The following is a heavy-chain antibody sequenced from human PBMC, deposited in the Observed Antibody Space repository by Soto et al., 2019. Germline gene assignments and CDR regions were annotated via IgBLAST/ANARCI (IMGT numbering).Heavy chain of an antibody. J-gene: IGHJ3*02. CDR2: IYYRGNS. Sequence: QVQLQESGPGLLKPSQTLSLTCTVSGASITSGGVFWSWIRQLPGKGLEWIGYIYYRGNSGYNPSLESRATISVDTSRNQLSLQLKSVTAADTAVYFCAGGVVRGLVLTDAFDIWGQGTMVTVAS. CDR3: AGGVVRGLVLTDAFDI. V-gene: IGHV4-31*03. CDR1: GASITSGGVF. D-gene: IGHD3-10*01.